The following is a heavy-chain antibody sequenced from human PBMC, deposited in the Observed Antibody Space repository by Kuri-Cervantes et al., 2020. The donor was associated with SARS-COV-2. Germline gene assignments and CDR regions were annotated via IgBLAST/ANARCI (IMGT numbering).Heavy chain of an antibody. Sequence: LSLTCAASGFTFSSYAMHWVRQAPGKGLEWVAVISYDGSNKYYADSVKGRFTISRDNPKNTLYLQMDSLRAEDTAVYYCARDLYGVLYYFDYWGQGTLVTVSS. CDR1: GFTFSSYA. J-gene: IGHJ4*02. CDR2: ISYDGSNK. CDR3: ARDLYGVLYYFDY. D-gene: IGHD4-17*01. V-gene: IGHV3-30*04.